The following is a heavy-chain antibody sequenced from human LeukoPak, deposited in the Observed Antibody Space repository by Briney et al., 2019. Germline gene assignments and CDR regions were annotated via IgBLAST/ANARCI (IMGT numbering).Heavy chain of an antibody. V-gene: IGHV4-39*01. CDR2: IYYSGST. CDR1: GASFSSSTYY. Sequence: SETLCLTCTVSGASFSSSTYYWGWIRQPPGKGLEWIGSIYYSGSTYYNPSLKSRVTMSVDTSKNQFSLKLSSVTAADTAVYYCARGPRNWFDPWGQGTLVTVSS. CDR3: ARGPRNWFDP. J-gene: IGHJ5*02.